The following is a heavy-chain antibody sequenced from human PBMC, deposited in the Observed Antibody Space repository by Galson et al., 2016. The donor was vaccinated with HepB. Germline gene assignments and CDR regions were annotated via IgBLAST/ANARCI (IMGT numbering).Heavy chain of an antibody. CDR1: GFTFDDYA. Sequence: SLRLSCAASGFTFDDYAMSWVRQTPGKGLEWVSGIKGGGDYPGYADSVKGRFTISRDNAKNSLYLQMDSLRAEDTALYYCARGTSSGNYFSNSYHGFDVWGQGTTVTVSS. V-gene: IGHV3-20*04. CDR3: ARGTSSGNYFSNSYHGFDV. CDR2: IKGGGDYP. J-gene: IGHJ6*02. D-gene: IGHD3-10*01.